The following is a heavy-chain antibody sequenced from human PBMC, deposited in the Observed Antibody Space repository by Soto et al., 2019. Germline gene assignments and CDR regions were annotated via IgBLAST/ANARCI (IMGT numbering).Heavy chain of an antibody. V-gene: IGHV4-34*01. D-gene: IGHD3-22*01. J-gene: IGHJ4*02. Sequence: PSETLSLTCAVYGGSFSGYYWSWIRQPPGKGLEWIGEINHSGSTYYNPSLKSRVTISVDTSKNQFSLKLSSVTAADTAVYYCMLGSGWKDFDYWGQGTLVTVSS. CDR2: INHSGST. CDR1: GGSFSGYY. CDR3: MLGSGWKDFDY.